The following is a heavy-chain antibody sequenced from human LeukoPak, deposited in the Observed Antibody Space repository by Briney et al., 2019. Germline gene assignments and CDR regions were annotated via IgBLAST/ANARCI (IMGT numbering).Heavy chain of an antibody. V-gene: IGHV1-69*05. Sequence: SVKLSCKASAGTFSSYAISWVRQAPGQGLECIGRIIPIFGTANFAQKFQGRVTITTDESTSTAYMELSSLRSEDTAVYYCARGEGYSSSFSYFHYWGQGTLVTVSS. CDR2: IIPIFGTA. J-gene: IGHJ4*02. CDR1: AGTFSSYA. D-gene: IGHD6-13*01. CDR3: ARGEGYSSSFSYFHY.